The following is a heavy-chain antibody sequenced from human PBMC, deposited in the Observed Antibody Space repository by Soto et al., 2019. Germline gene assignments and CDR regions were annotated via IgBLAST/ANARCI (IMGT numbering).Heavy chain of an antibody. D-gene: IGHD2-15*01. CDR3: ARGYCSGGICNSAWNLDL. V-gene: IGHV3-21*01. CDR1: GFTFSGYG. Sequence: EVQLVESGGGLVKPGGSLRLSCAASGFTFSGYGMNWVRQAPGKGLEWVSSVTSSSSYIYNADSVDGRFTISRDNARNSLYLPMNNLRAEDTAVYYCARGYCSGGICNSAWNLDLWGRGTRVTVSS. J-gene: IGHJ2*01. CDR2: VTSSSSYI.